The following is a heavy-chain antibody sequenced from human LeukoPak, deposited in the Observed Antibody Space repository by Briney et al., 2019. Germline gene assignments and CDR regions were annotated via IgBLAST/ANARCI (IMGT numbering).Heavy chain of an antibody. Sequence: SETLSLTCTVSGGSIRSSYYYWGWVRQPPGKGLEWIGSIYDSGSTNYNPSLKSRVTISVDTSKNQFSLKLSSVTAADTAVYYCARAYPGITGTTRKYYGMDVWGQGTTVTVSS. CDR3: ARAYPGITGTTRKYYGMDV. V-gene: IGHV4-39*07. J-gene: IGHJ6*02. CDR1: GGSIRSSYYY. CDR2: IYDSGST. D-gene: IGHD1-7*01.